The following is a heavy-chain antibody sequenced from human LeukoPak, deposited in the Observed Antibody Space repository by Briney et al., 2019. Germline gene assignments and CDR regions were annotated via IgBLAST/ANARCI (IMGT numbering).Heavy chain of an antibody. CDR2: ISGSGGST. Sequence: GGSLRLSCAASGFTFSSYAMSWVRQAPGKGLEWVSAISGSGGSTYYADSVKGRFTISRDNSKNTLYLQMNSLRAEDTAVYYCAKEGPGNYYDCSGYYFDYWGQGTLVTVSS. V-gene: IGHV3-23*01. CDR3: AKEGPGNYYDCSGYYFDY. CDR1: GFTFSSYA. D-gene: IGHD3-22*01. J-gene: IGHJ4*02.